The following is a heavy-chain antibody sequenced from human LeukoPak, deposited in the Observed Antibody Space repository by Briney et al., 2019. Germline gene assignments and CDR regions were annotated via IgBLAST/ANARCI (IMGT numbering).Heavy chain of an antibody. CDR3: ARDTGYCSGGSCYSDAFDI. CDR2: IKQDGSEK. Sequence: GGSLRLSCVASGFTFSSYWMHWVRQDPRKGLVWVANIKQDGSEKYYVDSVKGRFTISRDNAKNSLYLQMNSLRAGDTAVYYCARDTGYCSGGSCYSDAFDIWGQGTMVTVSS. V-gene: IGHV3-7*01. CDR1: GFTFSSYW. D-gene: IGHD2-15*01. J-gene: IGHJ3*02.